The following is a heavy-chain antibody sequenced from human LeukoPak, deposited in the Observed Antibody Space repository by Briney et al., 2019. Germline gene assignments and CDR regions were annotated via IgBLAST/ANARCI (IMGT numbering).Heavy chain of an antibody. D-gene: IGHD6-13*01. Sequence: GRSLRLSCAASGFTFSTYAMTWVRQAPGKGLELVSAFSPSGGSTYYADSVKGRFTISRHNSKNTLYLQMNSLRAEDTAVYYCARGLRGLAAADYWGKGTLVTVSS. V-gene: IGHV3-23*01. J-gene: IGHJ4*02. CDR2: FSPSGGST. CDR1: GFTFSTYA. CDR3: ARGLRGLAAADY.